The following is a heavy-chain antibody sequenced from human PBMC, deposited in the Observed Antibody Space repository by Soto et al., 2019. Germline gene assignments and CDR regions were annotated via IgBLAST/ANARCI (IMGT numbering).Heavy chain of an antibody. J-gene: IGHJ6*02. CDR3: AKEWYNWNSERLSLGMDV. CDR1: GFTFSSYG. Sequence: GGSLRLSCAASGFTFSSYGMHWVRQAPGKGLEWVAVISYDGSNKYYADSVKGRFTISRDNSKNTLYLQMNSLRAEDTAVYYCAKEWYNWNSERLSLGMDVWGQGTTVTVSS. D-gene: IGHD1-7*01. V-gene: IGHV3-30*18. CDR2: ISYDGSNK.